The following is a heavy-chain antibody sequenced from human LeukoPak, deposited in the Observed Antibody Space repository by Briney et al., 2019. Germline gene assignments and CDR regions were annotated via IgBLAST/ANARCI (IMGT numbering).Heavy chain of an antibody. V-gene: IGHV3-7*03. CDR1: GFTLVDYW. D-gene: IGHD1-14*01. CDR3: AGTIRKDTFDY. CDR2: IKQDGSVK. Sequence: GGSLRLSCAASGFTLVDYWMSWVRQAPGKGLEWVANIKQDGSVKYYVDSVKGRFTISRDNAKNSLYLQMNSLRAEDTAVYYCAGTIRKDTFDYWGQGTLVTVSS. J-gene: IGHJ4*02.